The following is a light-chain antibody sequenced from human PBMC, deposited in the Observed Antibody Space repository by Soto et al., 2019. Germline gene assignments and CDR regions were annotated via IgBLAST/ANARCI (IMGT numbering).Light chain of an antibody. CDR3: QQYYNTPLT. Sequence: DIVMIQSPDSLTVSLGERATINCKSSQSVLYSSNNKNYLSWYQQKPGQPPKLLIYWASTRESGVPDRFSGSGSGTDFTLTISSLQAEDVAVYYCQQYYNTPLTFGPGTKVDIK. V-gene: IGKV4-1*01. CDR1: QSVLYSSNNKNY. J-gene: IGKJ3*01. CDR2: WAS.